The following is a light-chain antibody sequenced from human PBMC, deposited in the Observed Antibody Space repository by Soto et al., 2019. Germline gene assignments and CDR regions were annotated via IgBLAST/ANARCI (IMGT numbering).Light chain of an antibody. CDR3: QQANRCSIT. V-gene: IGKV1-12*01. Sequence: DIQMTQSPSSGSAPVGDRVAITCRATQGISSWLAWYQQKPGKTPMLLIYGASSLQNGVQSPFSGSGSGTDFTLTVSRLQPEDFANYYWQQANRCSITCGQGTRLEIK. J-gene: IGKJ5*01. CDR2: GAS. CDR1: QGISSW.